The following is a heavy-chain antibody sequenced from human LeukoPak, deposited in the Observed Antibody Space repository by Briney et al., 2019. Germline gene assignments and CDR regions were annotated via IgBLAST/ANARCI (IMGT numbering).Heavy chain of an antibody. V-gene: IGHV4-34*01. J-gene: IGHJ4*02. CDR2: INHSGST. CDR3: ARRVAVTTGFDY. Sequence: PSETLSLTCAVYGGPFSGYYWSWIRQPPGKGLEWIGEINHSGSTNYNPSLKSRVTISVDTSKNQFSLKLSSVTAADTAVYYCARRVAVTTGFDYWGQGTLVTVSS. D-gene: IGHD4-17*01. CDR1: GGPFSGYY.